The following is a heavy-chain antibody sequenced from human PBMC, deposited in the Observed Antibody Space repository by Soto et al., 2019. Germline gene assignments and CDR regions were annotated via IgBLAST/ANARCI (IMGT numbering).Heavy chain of an antibody. CDR1: GDTFNSYV. V-gene: IGHV1-69*01. Sequence: QVQLVQSGPEVKKPGSSVKVSCKASGDTFNSYVITWVRQAPGQGLEWLGGIITAFGTTSYAQNFQDRPTITADEAPTTDLVELSSLTSDDTAMYYCTRSYGYTCSGSRDDWGQGPLVSVSS. CDR2: IITAFGTT. J-gene: IGHJ4*02. D-gene: IGHD5-18*01. CDR3: TRSYGYTCSGSRDD.